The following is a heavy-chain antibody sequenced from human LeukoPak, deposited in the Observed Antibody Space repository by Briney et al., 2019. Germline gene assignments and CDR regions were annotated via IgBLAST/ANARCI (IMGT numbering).Heavy chain of an antibody. J-gene: IGHJ4*02. V-gene: IGHV1-2*02. CDR3: AGWIAARPRLDY. CDR2: INPNSDGT. D-gene: IGHD6-6*01. Sequence: ASVKVSCKASGGTFSSYAISWVRQAPGQGLEWMGWINPNSDGTNYAQKFQGRVTMTRDTSISTAYMELSRLRSDDTAVYYCAGWIAARPRLDYWGQGTLFTVST. CDR1: GGTFSSYA.